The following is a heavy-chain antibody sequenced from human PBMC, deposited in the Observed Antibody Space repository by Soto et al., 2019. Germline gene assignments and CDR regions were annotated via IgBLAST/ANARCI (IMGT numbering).Heavy chain of an antibody. CDR2: IYHSGST. D-gene: IGHD1-26*01. Sequence: SETLSLTCAVSGGSISSSNWWSWVRQPPGKGLEWIGEIYHSGSTNYNPSLKSRVTISVDKSKNQFSLKLSSVTAADTAVYYCAREQVEMGAPKYPDYWGQGTLVTVSS. CDR1: GGSISSSNW. J-gene: IGHJ4*02. V-gene: IGHV4-4*02. CDR3: AREQVEMGAPKYPDY.